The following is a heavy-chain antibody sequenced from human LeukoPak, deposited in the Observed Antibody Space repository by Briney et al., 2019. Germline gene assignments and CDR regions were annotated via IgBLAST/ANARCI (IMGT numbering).Heavy chain of an antibody. V-gene: IGHV3-33*01. CDR1: GFTFSSYG. Sequence: GGSLRLSCAASGFTFSSYGMHWVRQAPGKGLEWVADIWYDGSNKYYADSVKGRFTISRDNSKNTLYLQMNSLRAEDTAVYYCARDGIAAAGEEIWFDPWGQGTLVTVSS. CDR3: ARDGIAAAGEEIWFDP. D-gene: IGHD6-13*01. J-gene: IGHJ5*02. CDR2: IWYDGSNK.